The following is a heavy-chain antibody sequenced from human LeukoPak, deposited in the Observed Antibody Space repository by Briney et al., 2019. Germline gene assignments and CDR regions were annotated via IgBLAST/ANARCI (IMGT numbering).Heavy chain of an antibody. Sequence: ASVKVSCKAAGYTFTSHGFIWLRQAPGQGLEWMGWITVNNGYTKYAQEFQGRVTMTTDTSTSTAYMELRSLRSDDTAVYYCAKVHCISTNCNHIWTYFDYWGQGTLVTVSS. CDR3: AKVHCISTNCNHIWTYFDY. CDR2: ITVNNGYT. D-gene: IGHD2-2*01. V-gene: IGHV1-18*01. CDR1: GYTFTSHG. J-gene: IGHJ4*02.